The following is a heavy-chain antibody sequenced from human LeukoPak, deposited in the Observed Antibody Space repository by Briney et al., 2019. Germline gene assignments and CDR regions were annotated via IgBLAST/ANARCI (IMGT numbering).Heavy chain of an antibody. D-gene: IGHD1-26*01. CDR2: ISGSGGST. J-gene: IGHJ4*02. Sequence: GGSLRLSCAASGFTFSSYAMSWVRQAPGKGLEWVSAISGSGGSTYYADSVKGRFTISRDNSKNTLYLQMNSLRAEDTAVYYCAKTQWKVGATDYFDYWGQGILVTVSS. CDR1: GFTFSSYA. V-gene: IGHV3-23*01. CDR3: AKTQWKVGATDYFDY.